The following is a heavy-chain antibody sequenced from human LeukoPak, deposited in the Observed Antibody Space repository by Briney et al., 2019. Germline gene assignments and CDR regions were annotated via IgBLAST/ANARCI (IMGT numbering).Heavy chain of an antibody. CDR1: GGTFSSYA. CDR3: ARDRKVMITFGGVIVRPTPLDI. D-gene: IGHD3-16*02. Sequence: SVKVSCKASGGTFSSYAISWARQAPGQGLEWMGGIIPIFGTANYAQKFQGRVTITADESTSTAYMELSSLRSDDTAVYYCARDRKVMITFGGVIVRPTPLDIWGQGTMVIVSS. CDR2: IIPIFGTA. J-gene: IGHJ3*02. V-gene: IGHV1-69*13.